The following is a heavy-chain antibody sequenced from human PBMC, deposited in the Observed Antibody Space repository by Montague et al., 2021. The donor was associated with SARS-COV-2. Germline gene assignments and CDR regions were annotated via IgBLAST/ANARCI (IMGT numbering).Heavy chain of an antibody. Sequence: SETLSLTCSVSGGSTSNYYWTWIRQSPGKGLQWIGYIFYTGSTKFNPSLKSRVSMSLDTSKNHFSLRLSSVTAADTAGYYCARAQNSCFISDCVNYFDLWGQGAMVTVSS. CDR1: GGSTSNYY. D-gene: IGHD2-2*01. V-gene: IGHV4-59*01. CDR2: IFYTGST. J-gene: IGHJ4*02. CDR3: ARAQNSCFISDCVNYFDL.